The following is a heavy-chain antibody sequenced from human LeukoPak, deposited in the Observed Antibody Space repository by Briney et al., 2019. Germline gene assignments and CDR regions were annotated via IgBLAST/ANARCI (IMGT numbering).Heavy chain of an antibody. J-gene: IGHJ4*02. D-gene: IGHD6-13*01. CDR3: ASGAAAGTFSIGY. CDR1: RYTFTSYY. V-gene: IGHV1-46*01. CDR2: INPSGGDT. Sequence: HRASVKVSCKASRYTFTSYYMHWVRQAPGQGLEWMGIINPSGGDTSYSQKFQGRVTMTRDSSTSTLYMELSSLRSEDTAVYYCASGAAAGTFSIGYWGQGTLLTVSS.